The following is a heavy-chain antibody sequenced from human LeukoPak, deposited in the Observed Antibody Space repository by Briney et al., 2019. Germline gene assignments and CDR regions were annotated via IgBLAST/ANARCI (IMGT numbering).Heavy chain of an antibody. CDR1: GFTVSSNY. Sequence: GGSLRLSCAASGFTVSSNYMSWVRQAPGRGLEWVSVISSGDTTHYADSVKGRFTISRDNAKNSLYLQMNSLRAEDTAVYYCAELGITMIWGVWGKGTTVTISS. D-gene: IGHD3-22*01. CDR2: ISSGDTT. V-gene: IGHV3-53*01. CDR3: AELGITMIWGV. J-gene: IGHJ6*04.